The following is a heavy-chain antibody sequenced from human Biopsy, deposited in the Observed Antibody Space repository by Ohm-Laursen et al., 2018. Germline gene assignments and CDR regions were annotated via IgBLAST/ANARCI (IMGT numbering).Heavy chain of an antibody. D-gene: IGHD2-2*01. CDR1: GYTFTSYD. V-gene: IGHV1-8*01. Sequence: SSVKVSCKTYGYTFTSYDISWVRQVSGQGLEWIGWVNPVSKNTVSVKDFRGRVTLTGDTSSSTSYMELRSLTSKDTAIYYCARAVRNQMLSTVWGQGTAVTVSS. CDR3: ARAVRNQMLSTV. CDR2: VNPVSKNT. J-gene: IGHJ6*02.